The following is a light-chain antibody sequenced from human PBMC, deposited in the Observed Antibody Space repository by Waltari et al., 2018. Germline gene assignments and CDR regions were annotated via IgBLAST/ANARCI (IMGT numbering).Light chain of an antibody. V-gene: IGKV1-5*03. CDR2: KAS. Sequence: DIQMTQSPSTLSASVGDRVTITCRASQSIRNWLAWYQQKPGKATEVLIYKASNLQSGVPSRFSGSGSGTEFTLTISSLQPDDFATYYCQQYNSYSYTFGQGTKLEI. CDR3: QQYNSYSYT. J-gene: IGKJ2*01. CDR1: QSIRNW.